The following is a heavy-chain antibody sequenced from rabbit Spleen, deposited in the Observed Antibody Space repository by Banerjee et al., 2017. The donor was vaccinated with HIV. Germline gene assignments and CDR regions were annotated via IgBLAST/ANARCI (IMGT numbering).Heavy chain of an antibody. CDR2: INSVFGTT. Sequence: GSGGGLVQAGETLKLSCNAPGFVVNNYYVSGVRQAGGRGVAWIGYINSVFGTTYFANRVNDPSTISAHDAHTNLYPQPKTLTAADTAASFCATDPSYTDYAAYGCFYFGLWGPGTLVTVS. D-gene: IGHD4-2*01. J-gene: IGHJ4*01. CDR3: ATDPSYTDYAAYGCFYFGL. V-gene: IGHV1S7*01. CDR1: GFVVNNYY.